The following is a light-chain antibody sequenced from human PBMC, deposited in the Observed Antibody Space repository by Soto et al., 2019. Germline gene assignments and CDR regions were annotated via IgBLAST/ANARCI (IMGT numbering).Light chain of an antibody. J-gene: IGKJ4*01. CDR2: HAS. CDR1: QNIGRW. CDR3: QQYGSWPLT. Sequence: IHMTQSASTLSASLGYRVTISCRASQNIGRWLAWYQQKKGTAPNLLIYHASSWRGGVPERFSGGGYGTEVSLTISSLQSEDFAVYYCQQYGSWPLTFGGGTKVDIK. V-gene: IGKV1-5*01.